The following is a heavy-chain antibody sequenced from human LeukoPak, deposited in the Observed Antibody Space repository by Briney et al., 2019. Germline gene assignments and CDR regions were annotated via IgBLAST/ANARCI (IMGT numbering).Heavy chain of an antibody. CDR1: GYIFTSYF. J-gene: IGHJ4*02. Sequence: GASVKVSCKASGYIFTSYFMHWVRQAPGQGLEWMGIINPSGGSTTYAQKFQGRVTMTRDTSTRTAYLDLRSLRSDDTAVYYCARAEQYQLLLHWGQGTLVTVSS. CDR2: INPSGGST. D-gene: IGHD2-2*01. V-gene: IGHV1-46*01. CDR3: ARAEQYQLLLH.